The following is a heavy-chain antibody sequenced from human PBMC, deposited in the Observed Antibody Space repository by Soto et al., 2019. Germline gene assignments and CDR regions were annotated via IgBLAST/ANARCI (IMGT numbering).Heavy chain of an antibody. V-gene: IGHV4-39*01. D-gene: IGHD3-9*01. J-gene: IGHJ6*02. Sequence: QLHLQESGPGLVKPSETLSLTCTVSGGSIISTSYYWGWIRQPPGKGLEWIGHIYYTGSSNYNPSLKSRVTISADTSKRQFSLKLKSVTAADTAIYFCGRLLPYYDLLTAFMDVWGQGTTVTVSS. CDR1: GGSIISTSYY. CDR2: IYYTGSS. CDR3: GRLLPYYDLLTAFMDV.